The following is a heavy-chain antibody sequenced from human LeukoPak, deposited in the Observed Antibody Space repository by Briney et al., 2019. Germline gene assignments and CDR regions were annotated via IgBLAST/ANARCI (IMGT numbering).Heavy chain of an antibody. D-gene: IGHD7-27*01. Sequence: SVKVSFKASGCTFSSYAINWVRQAPGQGLEWMGGIIPIFGTANYAQMFQGRVTITADESTSTAYMELSSLRSEDRAVYYCARGSTGVYYYYAMDVWGQGTTVTVSS. CDR1: GCTFSSYA. CDR3: ARGSTGVYYYYAMDV. CDR2: IIPIFGTA. J-gene: IGHJ6*02. V-gene: IGHV1-69*13.